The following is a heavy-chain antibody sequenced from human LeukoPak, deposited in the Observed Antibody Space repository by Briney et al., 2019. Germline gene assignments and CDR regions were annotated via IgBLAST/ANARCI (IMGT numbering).Heavy chain of an antibody. CDR2: ISSSSSYI. D-gene: IGHD2-2*01. CDR1: GFTFSSYS. V-gene: IGHV3-21*01. CDR3: ARDASPLVVPAAGFDI. J-gene: IGHJ3*02. Sequence: GGSLRLSCAASGFTFSSYSMNWVRQAPGKGLEWVSSISSSSSYIYYADSVKGRFTISRDNAKNSLYLQMNSLRAEDTAVYYCARDASPLVVPAAGFDIWGQGTMVTVSS.